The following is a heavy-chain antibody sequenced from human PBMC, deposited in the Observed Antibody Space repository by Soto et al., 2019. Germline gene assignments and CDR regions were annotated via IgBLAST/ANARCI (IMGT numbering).Heavy chain of an antibody. J-gene: IGHJ6*03. Sequence: GASVKVSCKVSGYTLTELSMHWVRQAPGKGLEWMGGFDPEDGETIYAQKFQGRVTMTTDTSTSTAYMELRSLRSDDTAVYYCARKYNWNPTALDYYYYYMDVWGKGTTVTVSS. D-gene: IGHD1-20*01. CDR3: ARKYNWNPTALDYYYYYMDV. CDR2: FDPEDGET. V-gene: IGHV1-24*01. CDR1: GYTLTELS.